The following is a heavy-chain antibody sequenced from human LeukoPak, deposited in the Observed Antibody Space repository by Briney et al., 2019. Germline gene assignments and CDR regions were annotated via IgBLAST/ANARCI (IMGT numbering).Heavy chain of an antibody. CDR3: ARGSPTYLEWLSTFDY. V-gene: IGHV4-61*02. Sequence: PSQTLSLTCTVSGGSISSGSYYWSWIRQPAGKGLEWIGRIYTSGSTNYNPSLKSRVTISVDTSTNQFSLKLSSVTAADTAVYYCARGSPTYLEWLSTFDYWGQGTLVTVSS. CDR2: IYTSGST. D-gene: IGHD3-3*01. J-gene: IGHJ4*02. CDR1: GGSISSGSYY.